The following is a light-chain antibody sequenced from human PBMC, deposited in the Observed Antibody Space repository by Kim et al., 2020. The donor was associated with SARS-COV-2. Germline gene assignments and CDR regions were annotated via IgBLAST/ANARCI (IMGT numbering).Light chain of an antibody. J-gene: IGKJ2*01. CDR1: QSVRSTY. CDR2: GAS. CDR3: QQYGGSPPYT. V-gene: IGKV3-20*01. Sequence: PGERASLSCRASQSVRSTYLAWYQQKPGQAPRLLIYGASSRATGIPDRFSGSGSGTDFTLTISRLEPEDFAVYHCQQYGGSPPYTFGQGTKVDIK.